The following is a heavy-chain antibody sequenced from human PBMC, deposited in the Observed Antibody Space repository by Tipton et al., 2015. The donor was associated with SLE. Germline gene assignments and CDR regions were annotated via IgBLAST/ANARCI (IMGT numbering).Heavy chain of an antibody. V-gene: IGHV4-34*01. D-gene: IGHD3-16*01. CDR1: GGSFSGYY. Sequence: TLSITCAVYGGSFSGYYWSWIRQPPGKGLEWIGEINHSGSTNYNPSLKSRVTISVDTSKNQFSLKLSSVTAADTAVYYCARDYGDYWGQGTLVTVSS. J-gene: IGHJ4*02. CDR3: ARDYGDY. CDR2: INHSGST.